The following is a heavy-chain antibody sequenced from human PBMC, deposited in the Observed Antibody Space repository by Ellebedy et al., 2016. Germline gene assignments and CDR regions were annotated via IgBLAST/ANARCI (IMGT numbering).Heavy chain of an antibody. Sequence: ASVKVSXXASGYTFTSYAMHWVRQAPGQRLEWMGWINAGNGNTKYSQKFQGRVTITRDTSASTAYMELSSLRSEDTAVYYCAFGDSSGYYLDYWGQGTLVTVSS. CDR3: AFGDSSGYYLDY. J-gene: IGHJ4*02. V-gene: IGHV1-3*01. CDR2: INAGNGNT. D-gene: IGHD3-22*01. CDR1: GYTFTSYA.